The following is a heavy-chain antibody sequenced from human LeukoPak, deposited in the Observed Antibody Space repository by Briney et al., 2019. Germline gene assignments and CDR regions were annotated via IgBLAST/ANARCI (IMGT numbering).Heavy chain of an antibody. CDR2: IGHSDGST. CDR3: AKGQLWFGEFSYFDY. D-gene: IGHD3-10*01. J-gene: IGHJ4*02. Sequence: GGSLRLSCAASGFTYSSYAMIWVRQAPGKGLEWVSGIGHSDGSTYCADSVKGRFTISRKNTKYTLYPQMNSLRAEDTAVYYCAKGQLWFGEFSYFDYWGQGTLVTVS. CDR1: GFTYSSYA. V-gene: IGHV3-23*01.